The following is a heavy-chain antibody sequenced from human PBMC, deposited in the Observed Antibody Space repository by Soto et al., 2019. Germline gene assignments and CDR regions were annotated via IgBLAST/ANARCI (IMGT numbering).Heavy chain of an antibody. Sequence: GESLKISCKGSGYSFTSYWIGWVRQMPGKGLEWMGIIYPGDSDTRYSPSFQGQVTISADKSISTAYLQWSSLKASDTAMYYCARHRPSISTVTTAFDYWGQGTLVTVSS. CDR2: IYPGDSDT. CDR1: GYSFTSYW. V-gene: IGHV5-51*01. J-gene: IGHJ4*02. CDR3: ARHRPSISTVTTAFDY. D-gene: IGHD4-17*01.